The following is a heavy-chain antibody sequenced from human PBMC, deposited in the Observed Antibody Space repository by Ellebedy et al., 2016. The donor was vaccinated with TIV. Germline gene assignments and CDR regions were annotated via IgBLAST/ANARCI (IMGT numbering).Heavy chain of an antibody. Sequence: GGSLRLXXAASGFSFSSYRMNWVRQTPERGLEWVSPIGTTRAYIFYADSVKGRFTISRDNAKNSLYLEMTNLRGEDTATYYCAKNNGGSGPNWFAPWGQGTLVTVSS. J-gene: IGHJ5*02. V-gene: IGHV3-21*06. CDR2: IGTTRAYI. CDR3: AKNNGGSGPNWFAP. CDR1: GFSFSSYR. D-gene: IGHD2-15*01.